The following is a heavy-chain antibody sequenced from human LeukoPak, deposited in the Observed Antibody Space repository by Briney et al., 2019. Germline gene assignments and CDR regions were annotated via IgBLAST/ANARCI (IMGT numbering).Heavy chain of an antibody. D-gene: IGHD2-15*01. CDR2: IYHSGSS. Sequence: SETLSLTCAVSGYSISNGYYWGWIRQPPGKGLEWIGSIYHSGSSYYNPSLRSRGSFSVDTSKNHFSLKLTSVTAVDTAVYYCAGAGSGSRDYFDYWGQGTLVTVSS. CDR3: AGAGSGSRDYFDY. CDR1: GYSISNGYY. J-gene: IGHJ4*02. V-gene: IGHV4-38-2*01.